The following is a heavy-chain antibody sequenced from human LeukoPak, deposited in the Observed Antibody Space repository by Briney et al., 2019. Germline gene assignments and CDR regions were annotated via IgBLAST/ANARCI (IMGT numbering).Heavy chain of an antibody. CDR2: VFYSGRT. CDR3: ARTRGVPYGDYLNDY. D-gene: IGHD4-17*01. V-gene: IGHV4-59*01. J-gene: IGHJ4*02. Sequence: SETLSLTCTVSGGSISSYYWSWIRQPPGKGLEWIGYVFYSGRTDHNPSLKSRLTISVDTSKNQFSLKLSSVTAADTAVYYCARTRGVPYGDYLNDYWGQGTLVTVSS. CDR1: GGSISSYY.